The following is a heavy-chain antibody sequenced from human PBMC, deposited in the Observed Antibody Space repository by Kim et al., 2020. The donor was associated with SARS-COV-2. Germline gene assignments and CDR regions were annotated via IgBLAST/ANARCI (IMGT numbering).Heavy chain of an antibody. J-gene: IGHJ3*02. Sequence: GESLKISCKGSGYSFSNYWIGWARQMPGKGPEWMGIIYPGDSDTRYSPSFQGQVIISADKSISTAYLQWSSLKASYSAIYYCARRSSTVAGAYGFDIWGQGTMIIVSS. V-gene: IGHV5-51*01. D-gene: IGHD6-19*01. CDR3: ARRSSTVAGAYGFDI. CDR2: IYPGDSDT. CDR1: GYSFSNYW.